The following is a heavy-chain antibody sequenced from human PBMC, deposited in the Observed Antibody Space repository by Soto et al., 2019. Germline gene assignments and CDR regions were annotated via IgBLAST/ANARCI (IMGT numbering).Heavy chain of an antibody. D-gene: IGHD3-10*01. V-gene: IGHV4-61*01. CDR2: IYYSGCA. Sequence: SETLSLTCTVSGDSVTSVSDYWSWIRQPPGKGLEWIGYIYYSGCADYNPSLGSRVTISIDTSKNQFSLKLTSVTAADTAVYYCARGVGFGYYYYHMDLWGQGTTVTVSS. CDR1: GDSVTSVSDY. J-gene: IGHJ6*02. CDR3: ARGVGFGYYYYHMDL.